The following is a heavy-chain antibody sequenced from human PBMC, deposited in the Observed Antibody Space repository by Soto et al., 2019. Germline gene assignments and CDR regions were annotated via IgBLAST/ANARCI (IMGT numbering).Heavy chain of an antibody. CDR2: ISYDGSNK. J-gene: IGHJ5*02. D-gene: IGHD4-17*01. CDR1: GFTFSSYG. Sequence: PGGSLRLSCAASGFTFSSYGMHWVRQAPGKGLEWVAVISYDGSNKYYADSVKGRFTISRDNSKNTLYLQMNSLRAEDTAVYYCARDSDSGADSGWFHPWGQGTLVTVSS. V-gene: IGHV3-30*03. CDR3: ARDSDSGADSGWFHP.